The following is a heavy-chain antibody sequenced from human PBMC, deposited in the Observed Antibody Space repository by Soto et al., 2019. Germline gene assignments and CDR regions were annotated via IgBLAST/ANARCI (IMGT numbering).Heavy chain of an antibody. CDR2: ISASGGST. V-gene: IGHV3-23*01. CDR3: AKDRGGFARGWEYYDF. Sequence: LRLSCAASGFAFSSYTMSWVRQTPGKGLEWVSSISASGGSTYYGDSLKGRFTISRDNSKNTLDLHIKSLGVEDSAVYYCAKDRGGFARGWEYYDFWGQGTQVTVSS. CDR1: GFAFSSYT. J-gene: IGHJ4*02. D-gene: IGHD6-19*01.